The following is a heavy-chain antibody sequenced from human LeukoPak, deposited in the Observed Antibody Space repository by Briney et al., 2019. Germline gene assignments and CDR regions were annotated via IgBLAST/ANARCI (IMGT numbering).Heavy chain of an antibody. CDR2: IYPGDSDT. D-gene: IGHD5-18*01. CDR3: ARAGRYSYGHNWFDP. J-gene: IGHJ5*02. V-gene: IGHV5-51*01. CDR1: GYSFTSYW. Sequence: GESLKISCKGSGYSFTSYWIGWVRQMPGKGLEWMGIIYPGDSDTRYSPSFQGQVTISAGKSISTAYLQWSSLKASDTAMYYCARAGRYSYGHNWFDPWSQGTLVTVSS.